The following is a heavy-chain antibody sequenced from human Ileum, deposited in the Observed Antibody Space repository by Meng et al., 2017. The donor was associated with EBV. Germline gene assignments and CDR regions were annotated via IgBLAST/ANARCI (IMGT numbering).Heavy chain of an antibody. Sequence: QVALVGSWGGLVKPGGSLRLSCAASGFTFSNYYMNWIRQAPGKGLEWVSFISSTGSTTYYADSVKGRFTVSRDNAKNSLFLQMHSLRAEDTAVYYCVYSSSFHWGQGTLVTVSS. CDR1: GFTFSNYY. D-gene: IGHD6-13*01. V-gene: IGHV3-11*01. CDR3: VYSSSFH. CDR2: ISSTGSTT. J-gene: IGHJ4*02.